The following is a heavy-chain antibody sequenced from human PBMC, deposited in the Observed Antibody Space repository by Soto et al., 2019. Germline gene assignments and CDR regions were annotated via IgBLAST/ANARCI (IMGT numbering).Heavy chain of an antibody. CDR3: GRHSHMLNNWFDP. CDR1: GHSVSSTSYY. V-gene: IGHV4-39*01. Sequence: PSESLCLTCSVSGHSVSSTSYYWGWIRQPPGMGLQWIGSLHYSGSIDYSPSLKGRVSMSLDTSKNQVSLRLSSVTAADTAVYYCGRHSHMLNNWFDPWGQGTLVTVSS. J-gene: IGHJ5*02. D-gene: IGHD3-10*02. CDR2: LHYSGSI.